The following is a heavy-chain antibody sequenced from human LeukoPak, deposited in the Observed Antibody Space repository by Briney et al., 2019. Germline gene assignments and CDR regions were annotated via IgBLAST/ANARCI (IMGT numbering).Heavy chain of an antibody. CDR3: AREANAFDI. V-gene: IGHV3-64*01. CDR1: GFTFCSHA. J-gene: IGHJ3*02. CDR2: ISTNGGST. Sequence: GGSLRLSCAASGFTFCSHAMHWVRQAPGKGLEYVSTISTNGGSTYYSNSVKGRFTISRDNSKNTLYLQMGSLRAEDMAVYYCAREANAFDIWGQGTMVTVSS.